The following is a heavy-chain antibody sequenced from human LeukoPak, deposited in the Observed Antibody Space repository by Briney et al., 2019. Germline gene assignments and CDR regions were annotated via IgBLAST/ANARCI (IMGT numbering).Heavy chain of an antibody. D-gene: IGHD3-3*01. CDR2: IWYDGSNK. Sequence: GGSLRLSCAASGFAFSSYGMHWVRQAPGKGLEWVAVIWYDGSNKYYADSVKGRFTISRDNSKNTLYLQMNSLRAEDTAVYYCAREEDYDFWSGEVYGMDVWGQGTTVTVSS. J-gene: IGHJ6*02. V-gene: IGHV3-33*01. CDR1: GFAFSSYG. CDR3: AREEDYDFWSGEVYGMDV.